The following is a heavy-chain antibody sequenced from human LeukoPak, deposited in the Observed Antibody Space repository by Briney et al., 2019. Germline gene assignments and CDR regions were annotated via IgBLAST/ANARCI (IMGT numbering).Heavy chain of an antibody. CDR3: ARASTYPDN. CDR1: GFTFSAYW. J-gene: IGHJ4*02. Sequence: PGGSLRLSCAASGFTFSAYWMSWVRQAPGKGLEWVANMKQDGSEKYYVDSVKGRFTISRDNAENSLYLQMNSLRAEDTAVYYCARASTYPDNWGQGTLVTVSS. CDR2: MKQDGSEK. V-gene: IGHV3-7*04.